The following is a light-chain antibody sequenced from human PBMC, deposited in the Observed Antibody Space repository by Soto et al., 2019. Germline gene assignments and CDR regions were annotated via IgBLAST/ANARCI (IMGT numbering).Light chain of an antibody. CDR2: EVS. J-gene: IGLJ3*02. CDR1: STDVGGYNY. V-gene: IGLV2-14*01. Sequence: QSVMTQPASVSGSPGQTIAISCTGTSTDVGGYNYVSWYQQHPGKAPKLMIYEVSNRPSGVSNRFSGAKSGNTASLTISGLQAEDEADYYCSSCTSDSTLVFGGGTKVTVL. CDR3: SSCTSDSTLV.